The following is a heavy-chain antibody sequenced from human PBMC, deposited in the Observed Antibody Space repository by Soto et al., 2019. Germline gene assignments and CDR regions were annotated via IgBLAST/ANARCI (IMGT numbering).Heavy chain of an antibody. CDR1: GFTFSSYS. Sequence: QVQLVESGGGVVQPGRSLRLSCAASGFTFSSYSMHWVRQAPGKGLEWVAVIWYDGSNKYYADSVKGRFTISRDNSKNTLYRQMNSLRAEDTAVYYCARDPQQSGTYYFDYWGQGTLVTVSS. V-gene: IGHV3-33*01. CDR2: IWYDGSNK. J-gene: IGHJ4*02. CDR3: ARDPQQSGTYYFDY. D-gene: IGHD5-18*01.